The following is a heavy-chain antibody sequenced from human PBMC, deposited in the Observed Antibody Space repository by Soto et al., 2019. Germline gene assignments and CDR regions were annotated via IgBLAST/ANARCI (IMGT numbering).Heavy chain of an antibody. D-gene: IGHD6-19*01. V-gene: IGHV3-33*01. CDR3: ARDQPSSGWLGFDY. CDR1: GFTFSSYG. Sequence: PGGSLRLSCAASGFTFSSYGMHWVRQAPGKGLEWVAVIWYDGSNKYYADSVKGRFTISRDNSKNTLYLQMNSLRAEDTAVYYCARDQPSSGWLGFDYWGQGTLVTVSS. J-gene: IGHJ4*02. CDR2: IWYDGSNK.